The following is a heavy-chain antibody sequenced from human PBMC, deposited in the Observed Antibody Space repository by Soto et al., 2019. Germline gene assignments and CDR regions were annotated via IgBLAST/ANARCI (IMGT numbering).Heavy chain of an antibody. D-gene: IGHD3-10*01. CDR3: AKDLAGITMVRGVNLDY. CDR1: GFTFSSYA. J-gene: IGHJ4*02. Sequence: GESLKISCAASGFTFSSYAMSWVRQAPGKGLEWVSAISGSGGSTYYADSVKGRFTISRDNSKNTLYLQMNSLRAEDTAVYYCAKDLAGITMVRGVNLDYWGQGTLVTVSS. V-gene: IGHV3-23*01. CDR2: ISGSGGST.